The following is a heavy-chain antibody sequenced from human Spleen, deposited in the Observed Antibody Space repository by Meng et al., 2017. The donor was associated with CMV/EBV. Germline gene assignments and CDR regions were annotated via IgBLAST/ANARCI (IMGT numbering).Heavy chain of an antibody. Sequence: ASVKVSCKASGYTFTGYYMHWVRQAPGQGLEWMGWINPNSGGTNHAQKFQGRVTMTRDTSISTAYMELSRLRSDDTAVYYCARDYSTKYCSSTSCGSYYYGMDVWGQGTTVTVSS. CDR2: INPNSGGT. J-gene: IGHJ6*02. D-gene: IGHD2-2*01. V-gene: IGHV1-2*02. CDR3: ARDYSTKYCSSTSCGSYYYGMDV. CDR1: GYTFTGYY.